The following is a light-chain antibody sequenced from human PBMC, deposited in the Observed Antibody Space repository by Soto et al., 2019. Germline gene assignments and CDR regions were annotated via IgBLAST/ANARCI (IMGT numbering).Light chain of an antibody. J-gene: IGKJ1*01. Sequence: DIQMTQSPSSLSASVGDRVTITCRASQSISSYLNWYQQKPGKAPKLLIYAASSLQSGVPSRFSGGGSGTDFTLTISSLQPEDFATYYCQQSYSTPPTFGQGTKVEFK. CDR2: AAS. CDR3: QQSYSTPPT. V-gene: IGKV1-39*01. CDR1: QSISSY.